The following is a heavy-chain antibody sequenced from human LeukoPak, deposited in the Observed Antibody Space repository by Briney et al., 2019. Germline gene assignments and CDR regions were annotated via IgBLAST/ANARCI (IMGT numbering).Heavy chain of an antibody. CDR3: AKVRDGYPRDGMDV. Sequence: GGSLRLSCAASGFTFDDYAMHWVRQAPGKGLEWVSGISWNSGSIGYADSVKGRFTISRDNAKNYLYLQMNSLRAEDTAVYYCAKVRDGYPRDGMDVWGQGTTVTVSS. D-gene: IGHD5-12*01. V-gene: IGHV3-9*01. CDR1: GFTFDDYA. J-gene: IGHJ6*02. CDR2: ISWNSGSI.